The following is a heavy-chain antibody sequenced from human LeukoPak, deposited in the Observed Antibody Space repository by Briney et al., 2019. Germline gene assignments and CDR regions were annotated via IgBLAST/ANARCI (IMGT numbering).Heavy chain of an antibody. CDR2: IYPGDSDT. V-gene: IGHV5-51*01. Sequence: GESLKIPCKGSGYSFTSYWIGWVRQMPGKGLEWMGIIYPGDSDTRYSPSFQGQVTISADKSISTAYLQWSSLKASDTAMYYCARHHQTSGSYFLDYWGQGTLVSVSS. J-gene: IGHJ4*02. D-gene: IGHD1-26*01. CDR3: ARHHQTSGSYFLDY. CDR1: GYSFTSYW.